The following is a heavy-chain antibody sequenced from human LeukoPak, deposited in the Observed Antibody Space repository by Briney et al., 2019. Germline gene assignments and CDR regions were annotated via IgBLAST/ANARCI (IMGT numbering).Heavy chain of an antibody. CDR1: GFTVSSNY. Sequence: GGSLRLSCAASGFTVSSNYMSWVRQAPGKGLEWVSVIYSGGSTYYADSVKGRLTISRDNSKNTLYLQMNSLRAEDTAAYYCAKGGYYDSSGSFYFDYWGQGTLVTVSS. D-gene: IGHD3-22*01. CDR2: IYSGGST. J-gene: IGHJ4*02. CDR3: AKGGYYDSSGSFYFDY. V-gene: IGHV3-53*01.